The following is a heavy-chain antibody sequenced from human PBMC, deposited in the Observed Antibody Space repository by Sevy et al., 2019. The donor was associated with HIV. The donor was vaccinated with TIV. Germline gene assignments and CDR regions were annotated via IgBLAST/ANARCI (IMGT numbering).Heavy chain of an antibody. Sequence: GGSLRLSCVVSGFTFSSDWMHWVRQAPGKGLVWVSRINSDGSRTIYADSVKGRFTISRDSAKNTLFLQMNSLRAEDTAVYYCIRGTSGTLGYWGQGTLVTVSS. V-gene: IGHV3-74*01. D-gene: IGHD1-26*01. CDR2: INSDGSRT. CDR3: IRGTSGTLGY. J-gene: IGHJ4*02. CDR1: GFTFSSDW.